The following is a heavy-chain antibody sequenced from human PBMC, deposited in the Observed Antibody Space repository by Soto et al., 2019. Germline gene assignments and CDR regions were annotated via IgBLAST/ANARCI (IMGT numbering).Heavy chain of an antibody. Sequence: QAHLEQSGAGVKRPGASVKVSCKASGYTFGNFDINWLRQASGQGPEWMGWMNAKSGDTFFAQRFQGKFNMTWDTSLSTAYMEVGSLTSDDTAMYYCARGNPFNYAGFDVWGQGTTVAVSS. CDR2: MNAKSGDT. CDR3: ARGNPFNYAGFDV. J-gene: IGHJ6*02. V-gene: IGHV1-8*01. CDR1: GYTFGNFD. D-gene: IGHD3-16*01.